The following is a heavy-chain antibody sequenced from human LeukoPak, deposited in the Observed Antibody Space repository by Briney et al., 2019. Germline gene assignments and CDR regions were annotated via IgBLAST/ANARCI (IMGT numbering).Heavy chain of an antibody. CDR3: ARLKAVAGPHYYFDY. J-gene: IGHJ4*02. V-gene: IGHV3-30*19. Sequence: LAGGSLRLSCAASGFTFINYGMHWVRQAPGKGLEWVAVISYDGSNKDYADSVKGRFTISRDDSKNTLFLQMNSLRIDDTAVYYCARLKAVAGPHYYFDYWGQGTLVTVSS. CDR1: GFTFINYG. D-gene: IGHD6-19*01. CDR2: ISYDGSNK.